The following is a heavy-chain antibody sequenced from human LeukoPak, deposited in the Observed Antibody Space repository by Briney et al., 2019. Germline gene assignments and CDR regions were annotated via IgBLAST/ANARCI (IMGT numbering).Heavy chain of an antibody. CDR1: GYTFTGYY. V-gene: IGHV1-2*02. J-gene: IGHJ4*02. Sequence: ASVKVSCKASGYTFTGYYMHWVRQAPGQGLEWMGCINPNSGGTNYAQKFQGRVTMTRDTSISTAYMELSRLRSDDTAVYYCAREISGANNCGGDCYALVYWGQGTLVTVSS. D-gene: IGHD2-21*01. CDR2: INPNSGGT. CDR3: AREISGANNCGGDCYALVY.